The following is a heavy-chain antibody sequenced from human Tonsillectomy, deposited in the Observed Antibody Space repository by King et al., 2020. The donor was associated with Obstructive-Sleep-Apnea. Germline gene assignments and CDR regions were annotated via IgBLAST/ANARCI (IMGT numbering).Heavy chain of an antibody. CDR3: ARDRGSGTAYYFDS. D-gene: IGHD3-10*01. V-gene: IGHV3-30*03. CDR2: IFVDGRDK. Sequence: VQLVESGGGVVQPGRSLRLSCAASGFTFSNYGMHWVRQAPGKGLEWVAVIFVDGRDKYYGHSVKGRFTISRDNSKNTVYLQLDSLTAEDTAEYYCARDRGSGTAYYFDSGGQGTLVTVSS. CDR1: GFTFSNYG. J-gene: IGHJ5*01.